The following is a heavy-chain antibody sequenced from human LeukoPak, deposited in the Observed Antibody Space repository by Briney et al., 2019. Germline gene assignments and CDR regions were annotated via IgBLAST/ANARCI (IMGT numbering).Heavy chain of an antibody. CDR1: GDSVSSNTAT. J-gene: IGHJ4*02. Sequence: SQTLSLTCAISGDSVSSNTATWDWVRQSPSRGLEWLGRTYYRSKWFYEYALSVKSRITVNPDTSKNQFSLKLNSVTPEDTAVYYCARDTVAGNYFGYWGQGTLVTVSS. V-gene: IGHV6-1*01. CDR3: ARDTVAGNYFGY. D-gene: IGHD6-19*01. CDR2: TYYRSKWFY.